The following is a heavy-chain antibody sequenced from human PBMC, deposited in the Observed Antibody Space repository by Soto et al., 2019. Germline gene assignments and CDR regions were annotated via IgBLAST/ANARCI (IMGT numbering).Heavy chain of an antibody. CDR2: IYYSGST. CDR1: CGSISSGDYY. CDR3: ARQKVSRFYGEVDFFDY. J-gene: IGHJ4*02. V-gene: IGHV4-30-4*01. Sequence: SETLSLTCTVSCGSISSGDYYWSWIRQPPGKGLEWIGYIYYSGSTYYNPSLKSRVTISVDTSKNQFSLKLSSVTAADTAVYYCARQKVSRFYGEVDFFDYWGLGTLVTVSS. D-gene: IGHD4-17*01.